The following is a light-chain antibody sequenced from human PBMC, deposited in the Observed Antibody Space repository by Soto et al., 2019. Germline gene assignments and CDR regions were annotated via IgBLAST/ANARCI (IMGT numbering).Light chain of an antibody. J-gene: IGLJ2*01. CDR3: QTWGTGLQVL. CDR2: LNSDGSH. CDR1: SGHSSYA. Sequence: QLVLTQSPSASASLGASVQLTCTLSSGHSSYAITWHQQQPEKGPRYLMKLNSDGSHSKGDGIPDRFSGSSSGAERYLTISSLQSEYEADYYCQTWGTGLQVLFGGGTKRTVL. V-gene: IGLV4-69*01.